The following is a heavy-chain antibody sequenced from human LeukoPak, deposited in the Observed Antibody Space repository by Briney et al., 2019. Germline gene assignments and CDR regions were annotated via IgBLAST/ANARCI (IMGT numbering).Heavy chain of an antibody. J-gene: IGHJ2*01. D-gene: IGHD6-6*01. CDR2: IYYSGST. CDR3: ARDPEGSSSSISGWYFDL. V-gene: IGHV4-30-4*08. Sequence: PSETLSLTCTVSGGSISSGDYYWSWIRQPPGKGLERIGYIYYSGSTYYNPSLKSRVTISVDTSKNQFSLKLSSVTAADTAVYYCARDPEGSSSSISGWYFDLWGRGTLLTVSS. CDR1: GGSISSGDYY.